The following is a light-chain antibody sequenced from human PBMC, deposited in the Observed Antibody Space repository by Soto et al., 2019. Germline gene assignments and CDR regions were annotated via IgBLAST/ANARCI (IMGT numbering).Light chain of an antibody. CDR3: QQYNKWPVT. CDR2: GVS. J-gene: IGKJ2*01. Sequence: EIVMTQSPATLSVSPGERATLSCRASQSFSNTLAWYQQKPGQAPRLLMYGVSTRGTGIPARFSGSGSGTEFTLSISSLQSEDFAVYYCQQYNKWPVTFGQGTKLEIK. CDR1: QSFSNT. V-gene: IGKV3-15*01.